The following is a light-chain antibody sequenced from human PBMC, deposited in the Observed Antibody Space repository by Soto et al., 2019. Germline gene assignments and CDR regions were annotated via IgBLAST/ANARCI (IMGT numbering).Light chain of an antibody. CDR3: QQHATSIT. CDR1: QSISGSY. V-gene: IGKV3-20*01. J-gene: IGKJ5*01. CDR2: GAS. Sequence: EIVLTQSPGTLSLSPGERATLSCGASQSISGSYLAWYQQKPGQAPRLLIYGASSRATDIPDRFSGSGSGADFTLTISRLESVDFSVYHRQQHATSITFGQGTRSEIK.